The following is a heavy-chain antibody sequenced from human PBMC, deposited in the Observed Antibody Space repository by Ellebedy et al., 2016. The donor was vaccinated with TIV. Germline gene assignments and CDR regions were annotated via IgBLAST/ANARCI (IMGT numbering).Heavy chain of an antibody. CDR3: ARLDTQYYDFWSGYSEGWYFDL. CDR1: GYSFTNYW. V-gene: IGHV5-51*01. D-gene: IGHD3-3*01. CDR2: IYPGDSDT. Sequence: GESLKISCKGSGYSFTNYWIGWVRQMPGKGLEWMGIIYPGDSDTRYSPSFQGQVTISADKSISTAYLQWSSLKASDTAMYYCARLDTQYYDFWSGYSEGWYFDLWGRGTLVTVSS. J-gene: IGHJ2*01.